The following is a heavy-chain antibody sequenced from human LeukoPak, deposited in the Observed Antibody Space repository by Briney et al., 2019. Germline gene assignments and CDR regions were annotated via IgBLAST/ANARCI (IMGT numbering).Heavy chain of an antibody. CDR2: ISSSSSYI. CDR1: GFTFSSYS. V-gene: IGHV3-21*04. D-gene: IGHD6-19*01. J-gene: IGHJ6*02. CDR3: ARDGVSGWYEGYYGMDV. Sequence: PGGSLRLSCAASGFTFSSYSMNWVRQAPGKGLEWVSSISSSSSYIYYADSVKGRFTISRDNSKNTLYLQMNSLRAEDTAVYYCARDGVSGWYEGYYGMDVWGQGTTVTVSS.